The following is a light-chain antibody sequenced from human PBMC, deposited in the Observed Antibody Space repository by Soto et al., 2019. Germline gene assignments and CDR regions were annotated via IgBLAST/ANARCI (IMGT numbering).Light chain of an antibody. CDR1: SSDVGAYNY. Sequence: QSALTQPASVSGSPGQSITISCTGASSDVGAYNYVSWYQHHPGKAPKLMIYEVSNRPAGVSNRFSGSKSVNTASLTISGLQAEDEADYYCSSYTTTSSYVFGTGTKVTVL. J-gene: IGLJ1*01. CDR2: EVS. CDR3: SSYTTTSSYV. V-gene: IGLV2-14*01.